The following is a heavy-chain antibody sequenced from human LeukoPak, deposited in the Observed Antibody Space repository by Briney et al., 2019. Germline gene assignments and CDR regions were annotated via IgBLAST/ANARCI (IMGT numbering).Heavy chain of an antibody. J-gene: IGHJ4*02. CDR3: AKAYGGSYHSGID. Sequence: GGSLRLSCAASGFTFTSYAMNWVRQAPGKGLEWVSGISGSGGSTYYADSVKGRFSISRDNSKNTLYLHLNSLRVEDTAEYYCAKAYGGSYHSGIDWGQGTLVIVSS. V-gene: IGHV3-23*01. CDR2: ISGSGGST. D-gene: IGHD1-26*01. CDR1: GFTFTSYA.